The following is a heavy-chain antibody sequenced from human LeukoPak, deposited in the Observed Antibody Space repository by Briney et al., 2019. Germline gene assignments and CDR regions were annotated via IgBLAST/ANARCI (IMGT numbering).Heavy chain of an antibody. Sequence: ASVKVSCKASGYTFTNHDINWFRQAAGQGLEWLGWMNSNSGNTGYAQKFQGRVTFTRSTSISTAYMELSSLRSEDTAVYYCARAKKLELPLGYWGQGTLVTVSS. CDR3: ARAKKLELPLGY. D-gene: IGHD1-7*01. CDR2: MNSNSGNT. V-gene: IGHV1-8*03. J-gene: IGHJ4*02. CDR1: GYTFTNHD.